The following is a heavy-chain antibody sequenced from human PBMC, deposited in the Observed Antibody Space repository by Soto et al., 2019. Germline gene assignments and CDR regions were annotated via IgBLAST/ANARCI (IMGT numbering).Heavy chain of an antibody. J-gene: IGHJ5*02. D-gene: IGHD3-10*01. CDR1: GGSISSYY. CDR2: IYTSGST. V-gene: IGHV4-4*07. Sequence: SETLSLTCTVSGGSISSYYWSWIRQPAGKGLEWIGRIYTSGSTNYNPSLKSRVTMSVDTSKNQFSLKLSSVTAADTAVYYCARGEDYYGSGWFDPWGQGTLVTVYS. CDR3: ARGEDYYGSGWFDP.